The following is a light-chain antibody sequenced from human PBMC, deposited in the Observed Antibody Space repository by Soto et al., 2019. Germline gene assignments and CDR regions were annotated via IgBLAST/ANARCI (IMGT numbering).Light chain of an antibody. V-gene: IGKV3-11*01. CDR2: DAS. CDR3: QQRSNWPPIT. CDR1: HYVSNS. Sequence: EIVMTQSPATLSLSPGERATLSFMSSHYVSNSLAWYQQKPGQAPRLLIYDASNRATGIPARFSGSGSGTDFTLTISSLEPEDFAVYYCQQRSNWPPITFGQGTRLEIK. J-gene: IGKJ5*01.